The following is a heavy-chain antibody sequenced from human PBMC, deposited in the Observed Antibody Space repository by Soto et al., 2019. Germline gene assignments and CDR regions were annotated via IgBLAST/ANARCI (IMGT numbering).Heavy chain of an antibody. CDR1: GGSFSGYY. V-gene: IGHV4-34*01. J-gene: IGHJ4*02. CDR2: INHSGST. CDR3: ARGRYSRSWLFDY. D-gene: IGHD6-13*01. Sequence: SETLSLTCAVYGGSFSGYYWSWIRQPPGKGLEWIGEINHSGSTNYNPSLKSRVTISVDTSKNQFSLKLSSVTAADTAVYYCARGRYSRSWLFDYWGQGTLVTVSS.